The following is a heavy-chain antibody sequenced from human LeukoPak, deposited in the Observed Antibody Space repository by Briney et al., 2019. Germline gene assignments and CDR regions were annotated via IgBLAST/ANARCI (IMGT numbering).Heavy chain of an antibody. Sequence: GGSLRLSCAAPGFTFSSYEMIWVRRAPGKGLEWISYINPRGSTIYYANSVRGRFTISRDNAKNSLYLQMNSLRVEDTAVYYCARESTGGGYNFDFWGQGILVTVSS. D-gene: IGHD5-24*01. V-gene: IGHV3-48*03. CDR1: GFTFSSYE. CDR2: INPRGSTI. J-gene: IGHJ4*02. CDR3: ARESTGGGYNFDF.